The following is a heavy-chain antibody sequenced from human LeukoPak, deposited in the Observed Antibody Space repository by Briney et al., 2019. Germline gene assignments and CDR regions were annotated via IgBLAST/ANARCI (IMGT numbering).Heavy chain of an antibody. Sequence: PGGSVRLSCAASGVIVSRNFMSWVRQAPGKGLQWVAIMYAGGTTDYSESVRGRFHISRDTSNNTLSLQMNSLRAEDTAVYYCARGSSSGWPLDRWGQGTLVTVSS. CDR2: MYAGGTT. CDR1: GVIVSRNF. V-gene: IGHV3-53*01. CDR3: ARGSSSGWPLDR. J-gene: IGHJ5*02. D-gene: IGHD6-19*01.